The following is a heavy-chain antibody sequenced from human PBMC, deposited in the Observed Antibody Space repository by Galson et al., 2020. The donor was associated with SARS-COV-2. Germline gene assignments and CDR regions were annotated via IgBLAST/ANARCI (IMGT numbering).Heavy chain of an antibody. V-gene: IGHV3-33*01. CDR2: IWYDGSNK. J-gene: IGHJ6*02. Sequence: TGGSLRLSCAASGFTFSSYGMHWVRQAPGKGLEWVAVIWYDGSNKYYADSVKGRFTISRDNSKNTLYLQMNSLRAEDTAVYYCARGPEQYYDILTGYYPYYYYYGMDGWGQGTTVTVSS. CDR3: ARGPEQYYDILTGYYPYYYYYGMDG. D-gene: IGHD3-9*01. CDR1: GFTFSSYG.